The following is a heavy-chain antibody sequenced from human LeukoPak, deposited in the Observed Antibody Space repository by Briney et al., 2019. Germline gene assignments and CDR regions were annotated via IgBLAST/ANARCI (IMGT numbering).Heavy chain of an antibody. V-gene: IGHV1-46*01. CDR1: GYSFTDYY. CDR2: INPNGGST. J-gene: IGHJ4*02. CDR3: ARVKEREPLEH. D-gene: IGHD1-14*01. Sequence: APVKVSCKASGYSFTDYYMYWVRQAPGQGLEWMGIINPNGGSTSYAEKFQGRVTMTGDTSTSTVYMELSSLRSEDTAIYYCARVKEREPLEHWGQGTLVTVSS.